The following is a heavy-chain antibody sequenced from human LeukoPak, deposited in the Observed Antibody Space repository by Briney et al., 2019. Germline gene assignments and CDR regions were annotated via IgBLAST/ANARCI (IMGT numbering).Heavy chain of an antibody. J-gene: IGHJ4*02. CDR3: AKDFWSGYYSGYFDY. Sequence: GGSLRLSCAASGFTFSSYGMHWVRQAPGKGLEWVAFIRYDGSNKYYADSVKGRLTISRDNSKNTVYLQMNSLRAEDTAVYYCAKDFWSGYYSGYFDYWGQGTLVTVSS. CDR1: GFTFSSYG. V-gene: IGHV3-30*02. CDR2: IRYDGSNK. D-gene: IGHD3-3*01.